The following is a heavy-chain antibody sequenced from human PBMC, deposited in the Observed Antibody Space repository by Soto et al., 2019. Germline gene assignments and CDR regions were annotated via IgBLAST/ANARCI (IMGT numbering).Heavy chain of an antibody. J-gene: IGHJ5*02. D-gene: IGHD3-10*01. CDR2: INHSGST. V-gene: IGHV4-4*02. CDR1: GGYITSHSW. Sequence: TSETLSLTCAVSGGYITSHSWWSWVRQPPGKGLEWIGEINHSGSTNYNPSLKSRVTISVDTSKNQFSLKLSSVTAADTAVYYCARVITMVRGVMFWFDPWGQGTLVTVSS. CDR3: ARVITMVRGVMFWFDP.